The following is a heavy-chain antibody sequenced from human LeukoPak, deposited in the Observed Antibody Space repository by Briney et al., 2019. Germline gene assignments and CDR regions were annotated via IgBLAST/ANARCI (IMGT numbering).Heavy chain of an antibody. J-gene: IGHJ4*02. CDR1: GFTFSSYG. V-gene: IGHV3-30*03. CDR3: ASDVDYYDSSGYYSGDY. D-gene: IGHD3-22*01. Sequence: GGSLRLSCAASGFTFSSYGKHWVRQAPGKGLEWVAVISYDGSNKYYADSVKGRFTISRDNSKNTLYLQMNSLRAEDTAVYYCASDVDYYDSSGYYSGDYWGQGTLVTVSS. CDR2: ISYDGSNK.